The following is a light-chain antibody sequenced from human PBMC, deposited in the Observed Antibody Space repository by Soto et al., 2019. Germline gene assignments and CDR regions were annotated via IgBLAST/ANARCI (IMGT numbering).Light chain of an antibody. CDR2: GVT. V-gene: IGLV2-14*01. CDR3: TSPTPGSLYV. CDR1: SSDIGGYDY. Sequence: QSVLTQPASVSGSPGQSITISCTGTSSDIGGYDYVSWYQHHPGKAPKFIIYGVTNRPSGVSHRFSGSKSANTASLTISGLQAEDEADYFCTSPTPGSLYVFGTGTKLTVL. J-gene: IGLJ1*01.